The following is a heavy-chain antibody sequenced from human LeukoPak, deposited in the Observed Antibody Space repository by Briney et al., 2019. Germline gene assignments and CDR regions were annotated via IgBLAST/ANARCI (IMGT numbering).Heavy chain of an antibody. CDR2: IYYSGST. CDR1: DSSIRSHY. J-gene: IGHJ6*02. V-gene: IGHV4-59*11. Sequence: SETLSLTCTVSDSSIRSHYWSWIRQPPGKGLEWIGYIYYSGSTNYNPSLKSRVTISVDTSKNQFSLKVSSVTAADTAVYYCARDGIPAARKGYYYYYGMDVWGQGTTVTVSS. CDR3: ARDGIPAARKGYYYYYGMDV. D-gene: IGHD6-13*01.